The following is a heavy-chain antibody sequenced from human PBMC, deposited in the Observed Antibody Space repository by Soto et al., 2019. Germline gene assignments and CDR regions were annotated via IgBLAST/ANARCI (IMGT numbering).Heavy chain of an antibody. V-gene: IGHV1-2*02. CDR3: ARALATNDYYYYGMDV. D-gene: IGHD3-3*02. CDR2: INPNSGGT. CDR1: GYTFTGYY. J-gene: IGHJ6*02. Sequence: AASVKVSCKASGYTFTGYYMHWVRQAPGQGLEWMGWINPNSGGTNYAQKFQGRVTMTRDTSISTAYMELSRLRSDDTAVYYCARALATNDYYYYGMDVWGQGTTVTVYS.